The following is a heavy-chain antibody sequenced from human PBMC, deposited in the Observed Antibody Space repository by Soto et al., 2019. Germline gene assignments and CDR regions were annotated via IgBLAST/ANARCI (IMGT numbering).Heavy chain of an antibody. CDR1: GYSFATYG. Sequence: QVQLVQSGAEVKKPGASVKVSCKASGYSFATYGFSWVRQAPGQGLECVRWISAHNGDTHYSQKFQGRVTLTTDTSTNTGYMELRSLTSDDTAVYFCATEPIYYNDGSGYYPLGHWGQGTLVTVSS. CDR2: ISAHNGDT. V-gene: IGHV1-18*04. CDR3: ATEPIYYNDGSGYYPLGH. J-gene: IGHJ4*02. D-gene: IGHD3-22*01.